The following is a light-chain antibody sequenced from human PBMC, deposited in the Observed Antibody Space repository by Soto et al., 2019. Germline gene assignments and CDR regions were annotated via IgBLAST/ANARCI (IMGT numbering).Light chain of an antibody. Sequence: EIVFTQSPSTLSLSPGERATLSCRASQSVSSYLAWYQQKPGQAPRLLIYDASTRATGIPARFSGSGSGTDFTLTITSLEPEDFAVYYCQQRSNWPPTFGQGTKVDI. V-gene: IGKV3-11*01. CDR3: QQRSNWPPT. CDR1: QSVSSY. J-gene: IGKJ1*01. CDR2: DAS.